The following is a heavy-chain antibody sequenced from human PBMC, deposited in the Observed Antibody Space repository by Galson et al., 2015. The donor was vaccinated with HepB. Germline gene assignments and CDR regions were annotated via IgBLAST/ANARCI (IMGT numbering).Heavy chain of an antibody. CDR1: GFTFSNAW. CDR3: TLRFVGATGDAFDI. Sequence: SLRLSCAASGFTFSNAWMNWVRQAPGKGLEWVGRIKSKTNGGTTDYAAPVKGRFTISRDDSKNTLYLQMNSLKTEDTAVYYCTLRFVGATGDAFDIWGQGTKVTVSS. D-gene: IGHD1-26*01. J-gene: IGHJ3*02. V-gene: IGHV3-15*07. CDR2: IKSKTNGGTT.